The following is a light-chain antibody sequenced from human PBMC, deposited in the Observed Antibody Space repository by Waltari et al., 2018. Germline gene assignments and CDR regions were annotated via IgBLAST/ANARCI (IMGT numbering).Light chain of an antibody. V-gene: IGKV3-20*01. CDR1: QSVSSSY. Sequence: EIVLTQSPGTLSLSPGERATLSCRPSQSVSSSYLGWYQQKPSQAPRLLMYGASSRATGIADRFSVSGSGTELALSISRLEPEDFAVYSCQQLTGSTSVYTFGQGTKLEIK. J-gene: IGKJ2*01. CDR2: GAS. CDR3: QQLTGSTSVYT.